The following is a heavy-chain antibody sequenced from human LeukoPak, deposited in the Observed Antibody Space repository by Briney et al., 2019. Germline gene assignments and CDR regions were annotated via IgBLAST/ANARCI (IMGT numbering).Heavy chain of an antibody. J-gene: IGHJ4*02. Sequence: SETLSLTCTVSGGSISSYYWSWIRQPPGKGLERIGYIYYSGSTNYNPSLKSRVTISVDTSKNQFSLKLSSVTAADTAVYYCARVSYYDILTGYPGGYYFDYWGQGTLVTVSS. V-gene: IGHV4-59*01. CDR1: GGSISSYY. D-gene: IGHD3-9*01. CDR3: ARVSYYDILTGYPGGYYFDY. CDR2: IYYSGST.